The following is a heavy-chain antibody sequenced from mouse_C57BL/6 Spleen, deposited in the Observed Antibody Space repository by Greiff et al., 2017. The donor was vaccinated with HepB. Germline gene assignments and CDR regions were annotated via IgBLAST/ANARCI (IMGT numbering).Heavy chain of an antibody. CDR1: GFTFSSYA. CDR2: ISDGGSYT. J-gene: IGHJ3*01. V-gene: IGHV5-4*01. Sequence: DVQLVESGGGLVKPGGSLKLSCAASGFTFSSYAMSWVRQTPEKRLEWVATISDGGSYTYYPDNVKGRSTISRDNAKNNRYLQMSHLKSEDTAMYYCARVDYYGSSYEGFAYWGQGTLVTVSA. CDR3: ARVDYYGSSYEGFAY. D-gene: IGHD1-1*01.